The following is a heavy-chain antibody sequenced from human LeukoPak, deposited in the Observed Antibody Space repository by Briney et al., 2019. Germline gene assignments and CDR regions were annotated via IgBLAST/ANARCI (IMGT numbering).Heavy chain of an antibody. J-gene: IGHJ4*02. D-gene: IGHD3-10*01. CDR1: GGSVKSPTSY. V-gene: IGHV4-30-4*08. CDR2: IYYSGST. CDR3: ASYYYGSGSYYGAVDY. Sequence: SETLSLTCTVSGGSVKSPTSYWSWIRQPPGKGLEWIGYIYYSGSTYYNPSLKSRVTISVDTSKNQFSLKLSSVTAADTAVYYCASYYYGSGSYYGAVDYWGQGTLVTVSS.